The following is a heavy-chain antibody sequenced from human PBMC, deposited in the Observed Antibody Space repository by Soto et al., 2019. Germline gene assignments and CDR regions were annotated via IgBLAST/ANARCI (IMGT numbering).Heavy chain of an antibody. CDR1: GFTFSSSW. V-gene: IGHV3-7*01. CDR2: IKQDGSEL. D-gene: IGHD2-15*01. Sequence: GGSLRLSCAASGFTFSSSWMSWVRQAPGKRLEGVANIKQDGSELYYVDSVKGRFTISSDNAKNSLYLQMNSLRAEDTAVYYCARDGYCSGGNCYRDYWGQGALVTVSS. CDR3: ARDGYCSGGNCYRDY. J-gene: IGHJ4*02.